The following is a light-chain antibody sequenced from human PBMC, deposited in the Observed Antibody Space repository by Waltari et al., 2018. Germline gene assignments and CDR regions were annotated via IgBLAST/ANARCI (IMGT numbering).Light chain of an antibody. V-gene: IGKV3-11*01. CDR2: DAS. CDR1: ESVAAY. CDR3: QQRFRWPLT. J-gene: IGKJ4*01. Sequence: EIVLTQSPATLYLSPGERATLSCRASESVAAYLGWYQQRLGQPPRLLIYDASNRATGIPARFSGSGSGTDFTLTIDSLEPEDFAVYYCQQRFRWPLTFGGGTRVE.